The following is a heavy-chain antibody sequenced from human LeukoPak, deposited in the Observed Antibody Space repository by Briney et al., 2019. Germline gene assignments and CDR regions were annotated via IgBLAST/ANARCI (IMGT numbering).Heavy chain of an antibody. CDR2: ISAYNGNT. D-gene: IGHD2-15*01. Sequence: ASVKASCKASGYTFSSYGISWVRQAPGQGLEWLGYISAYNGNTNYAQKVQGRITMTTDTSTSTAYMEMRSLRSDDTAVYYCARDCSGSSCYWIHWGQGTLVTVSS. CDR1: GYTFSSYG. V-gene: IGHV1-18*01. J-gene: IGHJ4*02. CDR3: ARDCSGSSCYWIH.